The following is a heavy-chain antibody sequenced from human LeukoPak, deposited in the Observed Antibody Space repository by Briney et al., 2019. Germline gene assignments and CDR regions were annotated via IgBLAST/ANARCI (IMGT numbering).Heavy chain of an antibody. CDR1: EYTFTYYV. V-gene: IGHV1-3*01. Sequence: GASVKVPCKASEYTFTYYVVHWVRQAPGQRPEWMGSINAGNGDTKYSQNFQGRVTITRDTSASTANMELSSLTSEDTALYYCARDDCGDTCYPGGYWGQGTLVTVSS. CDR2: INAGNGDT. CDR3: ARDDCGDTCYPGGY. D-gene: IGHD2-21*01. J-gene: IGHJ4*02.